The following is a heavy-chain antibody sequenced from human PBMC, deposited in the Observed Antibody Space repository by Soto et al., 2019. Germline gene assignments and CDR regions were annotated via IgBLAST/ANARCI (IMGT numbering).Heavy chain of an antibody. Sequence: SETLSLTCTVSGGSISSGGYYWSWIRQHPGKGLEWIGYIYYSGSTYYNPSLKSRVTISVDTSKNQFSLKLSSVTAADTAVYYFATRVWHTAMVTDYYYGMDVWGQGTTVTVSS. CDR2: IYYSGST. D-gene: IGHD5-18*01. J-gene: IGHJ6*02. CDR1: GGSISSGGYY. CDR3: ATRVWHTAMVTDYYYGMDV. V-gene: IGHV4-31*03.